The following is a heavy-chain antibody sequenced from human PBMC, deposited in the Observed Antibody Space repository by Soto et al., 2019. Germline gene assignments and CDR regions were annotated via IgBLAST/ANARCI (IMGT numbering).Heavy chain of an antibody. CDR2: ISGSGGST. CDR3: AKGASGYYYYGMDV. Sequence: EVQLLESGGGLVQPGGSLRLSCAASGFTFSSYAMSWVRQAPGKGLEWASAISGSGGSTYYADSVQGRLTIARDNSKNTTYLQMNSLRAEDTAVYYCAKGASGYYYYGMDVWGQGTTVTVSS. CDR1: GFTFSSYA. D-gene: IGHD3-10*01. V-gene: IGHV3-23*01. J-gene: IGHJ6*02.